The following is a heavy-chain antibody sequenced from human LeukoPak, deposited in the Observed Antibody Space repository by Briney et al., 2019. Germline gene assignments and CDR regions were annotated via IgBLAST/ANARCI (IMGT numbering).Heavy chain of an antibody. D-gene: IGHD6-19*01. CDR1: GFTFSSYA. CDR2: ISYDGSDK. Sequence: PGRSLRLSCAASGFTFSSYAMQWVRQAPGKGLEWVAVISYDGSDKNYADSVKGRFTISRDNSKNTLYLQMNSLRADDTAVYYCARAVYRCGGYYFDYWGQGTLVIVSS. J-gene: IGHJ4*02. CDR3: ARAVYRCGGYYFDY. V-gene: IGHV3-30*04.